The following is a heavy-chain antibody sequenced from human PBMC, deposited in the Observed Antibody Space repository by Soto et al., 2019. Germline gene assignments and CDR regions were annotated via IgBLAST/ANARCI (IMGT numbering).Heavy chain of an antibody. D-gene: IGHD2-15*01. CDR3: ARGDSDLSVSEAAY. J-gene: IGHJ1*01. CDR2: IYFSGIA. CDR1: GASITDSY. Sequence: QMQMQESGPRLVKPSETLSLTCTVSGASITDSYWSWIRQPPEKGLEWIGYIYFSGIANYNPSLKSRATISRDTSKNEFSLKLTSVTAADTAIYYCARGDSDLSVSEAAYWGQGTFVTFSS. V-gene: IGHV4-59*01.